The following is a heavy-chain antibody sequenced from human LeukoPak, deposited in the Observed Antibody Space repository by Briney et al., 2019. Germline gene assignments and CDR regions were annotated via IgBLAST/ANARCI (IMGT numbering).Heavy chain of an antibody. CDR3: AKGLDGYNLIYYYYMDV. J-gene: IGHJ6*03. V-gene: IGHV3-30*02. Sequence: GGSLRLSCAASGFTFSSYGMHWVRQAPGKGLEWVAFIRYDGSNKYYADSVKGRFTISRDNSKNTLYLQMNSLRAEDTAVYYCAKGLDGYNLIYYYYMDVWGKGTTVTISS. D-gene: IGHD5-24*01. CDR1: GFTFSSYG. CDR2: IRYDGSNK.